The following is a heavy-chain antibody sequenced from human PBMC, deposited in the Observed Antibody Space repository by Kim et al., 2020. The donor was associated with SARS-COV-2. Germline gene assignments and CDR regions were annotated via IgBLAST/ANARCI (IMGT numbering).Heavy chain of an antibody. D-gene: IGHD3-3*01. CDR3: AIVASKLRFLNFEY. V-gene: IGHV3-23*01. Sequence: YADAGKGRFTISRDNSKNTLYLQLNSLRAEDTAVYYCAIVASKLRFLNFEYWGQGTLVTVSP. J-gene: IGHJ4*02.